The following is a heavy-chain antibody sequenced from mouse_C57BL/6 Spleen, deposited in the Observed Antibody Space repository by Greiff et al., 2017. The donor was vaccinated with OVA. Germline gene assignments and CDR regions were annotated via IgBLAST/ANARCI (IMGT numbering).Heavy chain of an antibody. CDR1: GYTFTSYW. Sequence: QVQLQQPGAELVRPGTSVKLSCKASGYTFTSYWMHWVKQRPGQGLEWIGVIDPSDSYTNYNQKFKGKATLTVDTSSSTAYMQLSSLTSEDSAVYYCARYYGSSYGWYFDVWGTGTTVTVSS. CDR2: IDPSDSYT. D-gene: IGHD1-1*01. CDR3: ARYYGSSYGWYFDV. J-gene: IGHJ1*03. V-gene: IGHV1-59*01.